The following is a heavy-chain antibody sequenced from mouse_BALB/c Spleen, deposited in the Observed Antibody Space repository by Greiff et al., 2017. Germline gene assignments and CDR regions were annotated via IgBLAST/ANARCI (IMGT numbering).Heavy chain of an antibody. CDR3: AKGGDPYGNYVTYAMDY. J-gene: IGHJ4*01. V-gene: IGHV5-9-4*01. CDR2: ISSGGSYT. D-gene: IGHD2-1*01. CDR1: GFTFSSYA. Sequence: EVMLVESGGGLVKPGGSLKLSCAASGFTFSSYAMSWVRQSPEKRLEWVAEISSGGSYTYYPDTVTGRFTISRDNAKNTLYLEMSSLRSEDTAMYYCAKGGDPYGNYVTYAMDYWGQGTSVTVSS.